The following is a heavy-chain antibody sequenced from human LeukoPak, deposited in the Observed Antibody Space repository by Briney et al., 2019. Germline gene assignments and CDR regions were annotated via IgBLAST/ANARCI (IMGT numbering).Heavy chain of an antibody. J-gene: IGHJ4*02. V-gene: IGHV4-61*08. CDR2: VSYSGNT. D-gene: IGHD3-16*02. CDR1: GDSVSGYGFY. CDR3: ARGRYDYVWGSYRFYFDY. Sequence: PSETLSLTCTVSGDSVSGYGFYWSWIRQPPGRGLEWIGYVSYSGNTYYSPSLKSRISISVDTSKSQFSLELSSVTAADTAVYYCARGRYDYVWGSYRFYFDYWGQGTLVTVSS.